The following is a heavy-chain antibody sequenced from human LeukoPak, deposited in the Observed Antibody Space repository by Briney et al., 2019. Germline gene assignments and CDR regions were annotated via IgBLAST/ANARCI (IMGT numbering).Heavy chain of an antibody. J-gene: IGHJ4*02. V-gene: IGHV3-66*01. Sequence: PGGSLRLSCAASGFTVSSNYMSWVRQAPGKGLEWVSVIYSGGSTYYADSVKGRFTISRDNSKNTLYLQMNSLRAEDTAVYYCAREHYGDYVDYWGQGTLVTVSS. D-gene: IGHD4-17*01. CDR2: IYSGGST. CDR3: AREHYGDYVDY. CDR1: GFTVSSNY.